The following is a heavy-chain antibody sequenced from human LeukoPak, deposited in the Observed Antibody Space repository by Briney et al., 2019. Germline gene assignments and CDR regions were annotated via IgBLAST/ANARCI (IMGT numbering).Heavy chain of an antibody. Sequence: SETLSLTCAVSGYSISSGYYWGWIRQPPGKGLEWIGSIYHSGSTYYNPSLKSRVTISVDTSKNQFSLKLSSVTAADTAVYYCARQLRWPGYFDYWGQGTLVTVSS. V-gene: IGHV4-38-2*01. D-gene: IGHD4-23*01. J-gene: IGHJ4*02. CDR1: GYSISSGYY. CDR2: IYHSGST. CDR3: ARQLRWPGYFDY.